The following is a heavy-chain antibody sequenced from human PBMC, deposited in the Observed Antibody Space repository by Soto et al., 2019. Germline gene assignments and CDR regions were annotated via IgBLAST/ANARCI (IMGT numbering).Heavy chain of an antibody. CDR3: ARYAVAATNLDS. CDR2: ICDSGSDT. D-gene: IGHD6-19*01. J-gene: IGHJ4*02. V-gene: IGHV3-23*01. CDR1: GFTFSSYA. Sequence: GGSLRLSWAASGFTFSSYAMSWVRQAPGKGLEWVSVICDSGSDTYYADSVKGRFTISRDNSKNTLYLQMNNLRAEDTAVYYCARYAVAATNLDSWGQGTLVTVSS.